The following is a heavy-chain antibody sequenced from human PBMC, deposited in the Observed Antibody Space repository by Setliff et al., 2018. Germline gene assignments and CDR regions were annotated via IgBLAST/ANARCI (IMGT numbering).Heavy chain of an antibody. CDR2: IYHSGST. Sequence: SETLSLTCAVSGYSTSSGYYWGWIRQPPGKGLEWIGSIYHSGSTYYNPSLKSRVTISVDTSKNQFSLKLSSVTAADTAVYYCARMVRGVIGAFDIWGQGTMVTVSS. V-gene: IGHV4-38-2*01. J-gene: IGHJ3*02. CDR3: ARMVRGVIGAFDI. CDR1: GYSTSSGYY. D-gene: IGHD3-10*01.